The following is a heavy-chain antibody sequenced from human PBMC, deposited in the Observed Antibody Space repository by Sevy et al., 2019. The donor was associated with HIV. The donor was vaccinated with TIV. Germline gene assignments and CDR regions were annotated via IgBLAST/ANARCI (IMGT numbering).Heavy chain of an antibody. CDR2: ISLSGQSK. Sequence: GGSQRLSCAASGFSVTSSGMNWVRQAPGKGPEWISYISLSGQSKFYRDSVKGRFTISRDKANNSLYLQMNVLRDDDTAVYYCARVNSASWFFDIWGQGTLVTVSS. CDR3: ARVNSASWFFDI. CDR1: GFSVTSSG. J-gene: IGHJ4*02. D-gene: IGHD2-2*01. V-gene: IGHV3-48*02.